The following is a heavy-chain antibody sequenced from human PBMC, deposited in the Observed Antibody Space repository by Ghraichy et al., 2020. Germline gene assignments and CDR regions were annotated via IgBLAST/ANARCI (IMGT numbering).Heavy chain of an antibody. Sequence: ASVKVSCKASGYTFTDYYMHWVRQAPGQGLEWMGWINPNSGGTSFAQNFQGRVTMTRDTSVSTAYVELSRLRSDDTAVYYCARGDHIVIVPTHGWFDSWGQGTLVTVSS. CDR2: INPNSGGT. CDR3: ARGDHIVIVPTHGWFDS. J-gene: IGHJ5*01. V-gene: IGHV1-2*02. CDR1: GYTFTDYY. D-gene: IGHD2/OR15-2a*01.